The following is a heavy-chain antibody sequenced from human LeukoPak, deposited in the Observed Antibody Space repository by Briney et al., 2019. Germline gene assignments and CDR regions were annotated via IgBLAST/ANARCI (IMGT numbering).Heavy chain of an antibody. V-gene: IGHV5-51*01. CDR3: ARRDGYCSSTSCCADYYYGMDV. CDR1: GYSINNYW. J-gene: IGHJ6*02. Sequence: GESLKISCKGSGYSINNYWIGWVRQMPGKGLEWMGIIYPADSDIRYSPSFQGQVTISADKSISTAYLQWSSLKASDTAMYYCARRDGYCSSTSCCADYYYGMDVWGQGTTVTVSS. D-gene: IGHD2-2*01. CDR2: IYPADSDI.